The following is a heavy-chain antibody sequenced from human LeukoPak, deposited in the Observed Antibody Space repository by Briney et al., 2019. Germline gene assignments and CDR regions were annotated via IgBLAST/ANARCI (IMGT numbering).Heavy chain of an antibody. CDR1: GYTFTSYD. D-gene: IGHD3-10*01. V-gene: IGHV1-8*01. CDR2: LNPNSGNA. CDR3: GRPLQRGSWTQRALDY. Sequence: ASVKVSCKASGYTFTSYDISWVRQATGQGLEWMGWLNPNSGNACYAQRFQGRVTMTRNNSISTAYMELTSLRSEDTAVYYCGRPLQRGSWTQRALDYWGQGTLVTVSS. J-gene: IGHJ4*02.